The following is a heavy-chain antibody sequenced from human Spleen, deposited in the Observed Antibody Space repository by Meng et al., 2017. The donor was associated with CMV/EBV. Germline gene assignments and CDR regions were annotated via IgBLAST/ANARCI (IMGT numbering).Heavy chain of an antibody. D-gene: IGHD3-3*01. Sequence: LRLSCAASGDSISSGGHYWSWIRQHPGKGLEWMGYIYYSGTTYYNPSLKSRATISVDTSKNQFSLKLSSVTAADTAVYYCARETTFWSGYYRHGWFDPWGQGTLVTVSS. CDR1: GDSISSGGHY. CDR2: IYYSGTT. J-gene: IGHJ5*02. CDR3: ARETTFWSGYYRHGWFDP. V-gene: IGHV4-31*02.